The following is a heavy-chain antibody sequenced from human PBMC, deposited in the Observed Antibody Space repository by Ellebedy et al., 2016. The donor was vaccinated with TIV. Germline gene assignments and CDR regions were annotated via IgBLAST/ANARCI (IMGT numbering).Heavy chain of an antibody. J-gene: IGHJ6*02. D-gene: IGHD5-18*01. CDR2: IYGGGST. CDR3: AKGGLDTAMVNYAMDV. Sequence: GESLKISCAASGFTVNKNYMSWVRQAPGKGLEWVSLIYGGGSTYYADSVKGRFTISRDNSKNTLYLQMNSLRAEDTAVYYCAKGGLDTAMVNYAMDVWGRGTTVTVSS. CDR1: GFTVNKNY. V-gene: IGHV3-53*01.